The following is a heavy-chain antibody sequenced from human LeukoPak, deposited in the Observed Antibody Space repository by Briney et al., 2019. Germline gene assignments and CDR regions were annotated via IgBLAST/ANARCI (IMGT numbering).Heavy chain of an antibody. D-gene: IGHD3-10*01. J-gene: IGHJ6*04. Sequence: ASVKVSCKASGYTFTSYYMHWVRQAPGQGLEWMGIINPSGGSTSYAQKFQGRVTMPRDTSTSTVYMELSSLRSEDTAVYYCARDHTKGPMADVWGKGTTVTVSS. CDR2: INPSGGST. V-gene: IGHV1-46*03. CDR3: ARDHTKGPMADV. CDR1: GYTFTSYY.